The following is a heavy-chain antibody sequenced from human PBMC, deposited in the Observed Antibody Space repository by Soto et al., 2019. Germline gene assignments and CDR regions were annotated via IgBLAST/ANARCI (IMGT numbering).Heavy chain of an antibody. Sequence: SLRLSCAASGFTFSSYGMHWVRQAAGKGLEWVAVISYDGSNKYYADSVKGRFTISRDNSKNTLYLQMNSLRAEDTAVYYCAKDYMIVVVQYYFDYWGQGTLVTVSS. D-gene: IGHD3-22*01. CDR3: AKDYMIVVVQYYFDY. CDR1: GFTFSSYG. V-gene: IGHV3-30*18. J-gene: IGHJ4*02. CDR2: ISYDGSNK.